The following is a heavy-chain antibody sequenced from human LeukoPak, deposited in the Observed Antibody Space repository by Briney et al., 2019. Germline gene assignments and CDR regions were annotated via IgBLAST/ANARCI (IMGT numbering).Heavy chain of an antibody. CDR1: GFTVSNNY. Sequence: GGSLRLSCAVSGFTVSNNYMSWVRQAPGKGLEYVSVIYSDGGTFYSESVKGRFTIPRDYSKNTLYLQMNSLRADDTAVYYCARDSNGPAFWGQGTLVTVSS. V-gene: IGHV3-53*01. CDR3: ARDSNGPAF. CDR2: IYSDGGT. D-gene: IGHD3-22*01. J-gene: IGHJ4*02.